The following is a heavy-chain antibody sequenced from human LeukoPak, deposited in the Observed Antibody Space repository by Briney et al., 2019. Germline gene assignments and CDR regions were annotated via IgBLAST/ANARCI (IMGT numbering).Heavy chain of an antibody. Sequence: ASVKVSCKASEYTFTGYYMHWVRQASGQGLEWMGLINPGGANTNYAQNFQGRVTMTRDTSTSTVYMELSSLRSEDTAIYYCARIRDGYNDAYDIWGQGTVVTVPS. CDR3: ARIRDGYNDAYDI. CDR1: EYTFTGYY. J-gene: IGHJ3*02. V-gene: IGHV1-46*01. CDR2: INPGGANT. D-gene: IGHD5-24*01.